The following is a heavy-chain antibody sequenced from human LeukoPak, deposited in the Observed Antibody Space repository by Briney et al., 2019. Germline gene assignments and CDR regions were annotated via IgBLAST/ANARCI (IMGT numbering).Heavy chain of an antibody. J-gene: IGHJ3*02. Sequence: SETLSLTCTVSGGSISSSSYYWGWIRQPPGKGLEWIGSIYYSGSTYYNPSLKSRVTISVDTSRNQFSLKLSSVTAADTAVYYCARFRVGDYVWGSYRYEVGAFDIWGQGTMVTVSS. D-gene: IGHD3-16*02. V-gene: IGHV4-39*01. CDR1: GGSISSSSYY. CDR2: IYYSGST. CDR3: ARFRVGDYVWGSYRYEVGAFDI.